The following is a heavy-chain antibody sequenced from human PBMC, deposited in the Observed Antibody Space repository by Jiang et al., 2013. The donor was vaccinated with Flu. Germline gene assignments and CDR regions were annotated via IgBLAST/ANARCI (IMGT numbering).Heavy chain of an antibody. D-gene: IGHD3-22*01. J-gene: IGHJ4*02. Sequence: GLVKPSETLSLTCTVSGGSISSSSYYWGWIRQPPGKGLEWIGSIYYSGSTYYNPSLKSRVTISVDTSKNQFSLKLSSVTAADTAVYYCARLRGNYYDSSGYIGVWFWGQGTLVTVSS. CDR3: ARLRGNYYDSSGYIGVWF. V-gene: IGHV4-39*01. CDR2: IYYSGST. CDR1: GGSISSSSYY.